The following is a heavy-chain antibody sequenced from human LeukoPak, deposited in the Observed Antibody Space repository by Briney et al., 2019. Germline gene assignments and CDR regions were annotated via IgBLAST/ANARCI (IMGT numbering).Heavy chain of an antibody. CDR2: IHNDGSST. CDR3: ARGMYYDILTGPLGFDY. V-gene: IGHV3-74*01. J-gene: IGHJ4*02. D-gene: IGHD3-9*01. CDR1: GFTFSRYW. Sequence: GGSLRLSCAASGFTFSRYWMHWVRQAPGTGLVWVSRIHNDGSSTSYADSVKGRFTISRDDAKNTVYLQMNSLRAEDTAVYYCARGMYYDILTGPLGFDYWGQGTLVTVSS.